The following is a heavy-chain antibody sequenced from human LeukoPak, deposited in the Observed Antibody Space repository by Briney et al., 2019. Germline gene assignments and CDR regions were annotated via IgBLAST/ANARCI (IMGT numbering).Heavy chain of an antibody. CDR1: GYTFTSYG. D-gene: IGHD6-6*01. V-gene: IGHV1-18*01. CDR2: ISAYNGNT. J-gene: IGHJ4*02. Sequence: ASVKVSCNASGYTFTSYGISWVRQAAGQGLEWMGWISAYNGNTNYAQKLQGRVTMTTDTSTSTAYMELRSLRSDDTAVYYCARDSDGEATRYSSSSNYWGQGTLVTVSS. CDR3: ARDSDGEATRYSSSSNY.